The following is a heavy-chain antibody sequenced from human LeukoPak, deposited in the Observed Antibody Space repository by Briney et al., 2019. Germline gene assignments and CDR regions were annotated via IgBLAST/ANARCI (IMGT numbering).Heavy chain of an antibody. CDR1: GGSISSSSYY. CDR2: IYYSGST. J-gene: IGHJ4*02. D-gene: IGHD3-16*01. Sequence: SETLSLTCTVSGGSISSSSYYWGWIRQPPGKGLEWIGSIYYSGSTYYNPSLKSRVTISVDTSKNQFSLKLSSVTAADTAVYYCARGSRRGPTFFNYWGQGTLVTVSS. CDR3: ARGSRRGPTFFNY. V-gene: IGHV4-39*01.